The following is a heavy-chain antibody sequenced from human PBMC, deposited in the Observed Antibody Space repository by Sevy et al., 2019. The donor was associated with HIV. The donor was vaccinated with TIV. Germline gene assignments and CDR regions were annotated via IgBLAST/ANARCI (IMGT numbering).Heavy chain of an antibody. CDR3: ARDYYYDSSGYYQPFDY. D-gene: IGHD3-22*01. CDR1: GFTFSSYS. Sequence: GGSLRLSCAASGFTFSSYSMNWVRQAPGKGLEWVSSISSSSSYRYYAYSVKGGLTSSRYNAKNSLYLQMNSLRAEDTAVYYCARDYYYDSSGYYQPFDYWGQGTLVTVSS. CDR2: ISSSSSYR. J-gene: IGHJ4*02. V-gene: IGHV3-21*01.